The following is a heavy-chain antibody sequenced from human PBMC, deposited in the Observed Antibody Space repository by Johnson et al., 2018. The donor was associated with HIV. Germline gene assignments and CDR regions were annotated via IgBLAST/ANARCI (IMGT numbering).Heavy chain of an antibody. CDR1: AFTFSSYV. D-gene: IGHD5-12*01. CDR2: ISYDGSNK. Sequence: QVQLVESGGGVVQPGRSLRLSCGASAFTFSSYVMHWVRQAPGKGLEWVALISYDGSNKYYADSVKGRFTISRDNSKNTLYLQMNSLRAEDSGVCYCARDRPSYSGYVEYAFDIWGQGTMVTVSS. CDR3: ARDRPSYSGYVEYAFDI. V-gene: IGHV3-30*03. J-gene: IGHJ3*02.